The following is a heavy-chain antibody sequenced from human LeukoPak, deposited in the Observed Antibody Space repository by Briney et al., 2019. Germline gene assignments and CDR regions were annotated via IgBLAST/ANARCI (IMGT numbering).Heavy chain of an antibody. CDR1: GFTFSSYG. Sequence: PGGSLRLSCAASGFTFSSYGMSWVRQTPGKGLEWVSAISTSSGRTYYADSVKGRFSISRDNSKNTLYLQINSLRAEDTAVYYCAKERGYSGDPQDFDYWGQGTLVTVSS. CDR3: AKERGYSGDPQDFDY. CDR2: ISTSSGRT. V-gene: IGHV3-23*01. J-gene: IGHJ4*02. D-gene: IGHD4-17*01.